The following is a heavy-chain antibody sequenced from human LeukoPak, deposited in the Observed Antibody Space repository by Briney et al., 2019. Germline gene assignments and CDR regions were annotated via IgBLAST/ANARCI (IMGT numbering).Heavy chain of an antibody. J-gene: IGHJ3*02. CDR1: GGSISSGGYS. D-gene: IGHD2/OR15-2a*01. Sequence: SETLSLTCAVSGGSISSGGYSWSWIRQPPGKGLEWIGYIYHSGSTYYNPSLRSRVTISVDTSKNQFSLKLSSVTAADTALYYCTRLLRSIDAFDIWGQGTMVTVSS. V-gene: IGHV4-30-2*03. CDR2: IYHSGST. CDR3: TRLLRSIDAFDI.